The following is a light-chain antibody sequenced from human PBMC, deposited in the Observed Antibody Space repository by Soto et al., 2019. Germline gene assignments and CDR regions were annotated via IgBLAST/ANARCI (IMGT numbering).Light chain of an antibody. Sequence: QLVLTQPPSASGTPGQRVTISCSGSSSNIGRNTVNWYQQLPGTAPKLLIYNNNRRPSGIPDRFSGSKSGTSASLAVSGLQSEDEAYYYCAAWDDSLTGVVFGGGTKVTVL. V-gene: IGLV1-44*01. CDR2: NNN. CDR1: SSNIGRNT. CDR3: AAWDDSLTGVV. J-gene: IGLJ2*01.